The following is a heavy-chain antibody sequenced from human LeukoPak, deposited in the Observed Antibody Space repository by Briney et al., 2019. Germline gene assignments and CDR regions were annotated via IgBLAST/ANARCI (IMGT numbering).Heavy chain of an antibody. CDR1: GYTFTSYG. CDR3: ARAYSYGSDYYYGMDV. D-gene: IGHD5-18*01. V-gene: IGHV1-18*01. CDR2: ISGYNGNT. J-gene: IGHJ6*02. Sequence: ASVKVSCKPSGYTFTSYGISWVRQAPGQGLEWMGWISGYNGNTKYAHKVQGRVTMTTDTSTGTAYMELRSLRSDDTAVYYCARAYSYGSDYYYGMDVWGQGTTVTVSS.